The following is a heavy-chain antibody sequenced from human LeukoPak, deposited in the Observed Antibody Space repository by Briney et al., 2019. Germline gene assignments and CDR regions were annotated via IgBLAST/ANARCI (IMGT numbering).Heavy chain of an antibody. CDR3: APSSSDYFDY. J-gene: IGHJ4*02. CDR1: GYTFTGYH. Sequence: ASVTVSCTASGYTFTGYHMHWVRQAPGPGLEWMGWINPNSGGTNYAQKFQGRVTMTRDTSISTAYMELTRLRSDDTAVYYCAPSSSDYFDYWGQGTLVTVSS. D-gene: IGHD6-13*01. CDR2: INPNSGGT. V-gene: IGHV1-2*02.